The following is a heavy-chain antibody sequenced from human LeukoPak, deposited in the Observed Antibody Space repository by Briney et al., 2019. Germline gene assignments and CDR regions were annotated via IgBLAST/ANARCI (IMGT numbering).Heavy chain of an antibody. Sequence: GGSLRLSCAASGFTFSSYGMHWVRQAPGKGLEWVAFIRYDGSNKYYADSVKGRFTISRDNSKNTLYLQMNSLRAEDTAVYYCAKDWFDDFWSERGDYWGQGTLVTVSS. CDR3: AKDWFDDFWSERGDY. CDR1: GFTFSSYG. J-gene: IGHJ4*02. V-gene: IGHV3-30*02. CDR2: IRYDGSNK. D-gene: IGHD3-3*01.